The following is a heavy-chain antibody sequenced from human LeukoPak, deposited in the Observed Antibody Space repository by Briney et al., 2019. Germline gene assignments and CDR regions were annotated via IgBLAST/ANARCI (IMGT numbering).Heavy chain of an antibody. CDR1: GFTFSSYS. CDR2: ISSGSSMT. CDR3: ARGATRIAAAVNYFDY. J-gene: IGHJ4*02. V-gene: IGHV3-21*05. Sequence: GGSLRLSCAASGFTFSSYSMNWVRQAPGGGLEWVSYISSGSSMTQYADSVKGRFTISRDNAKNSLYLQMNSLRAEDTAVYYCARGATRIAAAVNYFDYWGQGTLVTVSS. D-gene: IGHD6-25*01.